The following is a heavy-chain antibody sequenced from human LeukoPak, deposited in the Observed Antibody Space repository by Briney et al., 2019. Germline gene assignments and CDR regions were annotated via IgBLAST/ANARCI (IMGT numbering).Heavy chain of an antibody. J-gene: IGHJ4*02. V-gene: IGHV1-69*01. Sequence: ASVTVSCTASGGTFSSYAISWVRQAPGQGLEWMGGIIPIFGTANYAQKFQGRVTITADESTSTAYMELSSLRSEDTAVYYCARARANTYYYDSSARVLDYWGQGTLVTVSS. CDR1: GGTFSSYA. D-gene: IGHD3-22*01. CDR3: ARARANTYYYDSSARVLDY. CDR2: IIPIFGTA.